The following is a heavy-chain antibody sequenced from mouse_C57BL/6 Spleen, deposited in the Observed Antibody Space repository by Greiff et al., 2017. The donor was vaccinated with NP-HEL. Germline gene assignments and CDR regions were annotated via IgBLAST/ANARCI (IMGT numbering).Heavy chain of an antibody. J-gene: IGHJ3*01. Sequence: VQLQQSGPGLVAPSQSLSITCTVSGFSLTSYGVDWVRQSPGKGLEWLGVIWGVGSTNYNSALKSRRSISKDNSKSQVFLKMNSLQTDDTAMYYCASAGGARGFAYWGQGTLVTVSA. CDR2: IWGVGST. CDR3: ASAGGARGFAY. V-gene: IGHV2-6*01. CDR1: GFSLTSYG.